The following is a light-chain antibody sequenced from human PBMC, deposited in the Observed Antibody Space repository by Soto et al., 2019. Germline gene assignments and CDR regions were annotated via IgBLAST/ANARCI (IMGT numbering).Light chain of an antibody. Sequence: EIVLTQSPATLSLSPGERATHSCRASQSVSSYLAWYQQKPGQAPRLLIYDASNRATGIPARFSGSGSGTDFTLTISSLEPEDFAVYYCQQRCNWPSTFGQGTKVEIK. J-gene: IGKJ1*01. CDR2: DAS. CDR1: QSVSSY. V-gene: IGKV3-11*01. CDR3: QQRCNWPST.